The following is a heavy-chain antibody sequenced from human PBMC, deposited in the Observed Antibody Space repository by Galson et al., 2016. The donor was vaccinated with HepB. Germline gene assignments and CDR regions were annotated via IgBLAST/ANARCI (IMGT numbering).Heavy chain of an antibody. D-gene: IGHD6-13*01. CDR3: TTTTTAWYMN. CDR2: IYYSETT. V-gene: IGHV4-59*01. CDR1: GGSITDAY. J-gene: IGHJ4*02. Sequence: SETLSLTCTVSGGSITDAYWTWIRQPPGKGPEWIGYIYYSETTRYNPSLNSRVTISADASKKQFSLSLASVTAAGTAVYYCTTTTTAWYMNWGQGTLITVSS.